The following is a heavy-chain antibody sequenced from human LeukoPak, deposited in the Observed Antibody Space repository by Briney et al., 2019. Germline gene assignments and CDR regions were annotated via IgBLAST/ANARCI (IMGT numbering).Heavy chain of an antibody. V-gene: IGHV4-34*01. CDR2: INHSGST. D-gene: IGHD2-15*01. CDR3: ARVPYCSGGSCYPNSYYFDY. J-gene: IGHJ4*02. CDR1: GGSFSGYY. Sequence: TSETLSLTCAVYGGSFSGYYWSWIRQPPGKGLEWIGEINHSGSTNYNPSLKSRVTISVDTSKNQFSLKLSSVTAADTAVYYCARVPYCSGGSCYPNSYYFDYWGQGTLVTVSS.